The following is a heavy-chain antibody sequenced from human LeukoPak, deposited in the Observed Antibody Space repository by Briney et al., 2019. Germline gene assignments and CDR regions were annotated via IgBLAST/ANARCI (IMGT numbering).Heavy chain of an antibody. CDR3: ARDHGELDQIDY. Sequence: PSETLSLTCTVSGGSISSGDYYWSWIRQPPGKGLEWIGYIYYSGSTNYNPSLKSRVTISVDTSKNQFSLKLSSVTAADTAVYYCARDHGELDQIDYWGQGTLVTVSS. CDR2: IYYSGST. J-gene: IGHJ4*02. V-gene: IGHV4-61*08. D-gene: IGHD1/OR15-1a*01. CDR1: GGSISSGDYY.